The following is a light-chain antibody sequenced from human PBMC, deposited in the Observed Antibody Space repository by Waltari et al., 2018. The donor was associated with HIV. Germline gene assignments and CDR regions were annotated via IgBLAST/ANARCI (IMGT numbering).Light chain of an antibody. CDR1: SSNIGAGYD. J-gene: IGLJ1*01. Sequence: QSVLTQPPSVSGAPGQRVTISCTGNSSNIGAGYDVHWYQPLPRTAHKHLIYGSSNGPSGVPDRFSGSKSGTSASLTISGLQAEDEADYYCCSYAGSNTYLFGTGTEVTVL. CDR3: CSYAGSNTYL. CDR2: GSS. V-gene: IGLV1-40*01.